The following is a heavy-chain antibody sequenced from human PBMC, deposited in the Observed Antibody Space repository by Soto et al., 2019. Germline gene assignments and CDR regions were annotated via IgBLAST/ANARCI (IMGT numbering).Heavy chain of an antibody. CDR1: GFTFSSYA. CDR2: ISSNGGST. J-gene: IGHJ6*02. D-gene: IGHD1-1*01. Sequence: GSLRLSCSASGFTFSSYAMHWVRQAPGKGLEYVSAISSNGGSTYYADSVKGRFTISRDNSKNTLYLQMSSLRAEDTAVYYCARGKGMEENYYYYGLDIWGQGTTVTVSS. CDR3: ARGKGMEENYYYYGLDI. V-gene: IGHV3-64D*06.